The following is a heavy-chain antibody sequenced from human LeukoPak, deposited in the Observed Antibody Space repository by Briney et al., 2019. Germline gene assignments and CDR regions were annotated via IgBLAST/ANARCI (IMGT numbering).Heavy chain of an antibody. J-gene: IGHJ3*02. D-gene: IGHD1-26*01. CDR1: GGSISSGHSS. CDR3: ARGGTAFDI. V-gene: IGHV4-30-2*01. CDR2: IYHSGST. Sequence: SSETLSLTCAVSGGSISSGHSSWNWFGQPPGKGLEWIGYIYHSGSTYYNPSLKSRVAISVDRSKNQFSLKLRSVTAADTALYYCARGGTAFDIWGQGTMVTVSS.